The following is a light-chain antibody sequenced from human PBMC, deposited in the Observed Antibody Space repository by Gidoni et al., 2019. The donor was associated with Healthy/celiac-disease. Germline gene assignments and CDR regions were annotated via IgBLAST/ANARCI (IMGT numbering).Light chain of an antibody. J-gene: IGKJ2*01. CDR1: QSVSSSY. CDR3: QQYGSSPPNT. V-gene: IGKV3-20*01. Sequence: PGERATLSCRASQSVSSSYLAWYQQKPGQAPRLLIYGASSRATGIPDRFSGSGSGTDFTLTISRLEPEDFAVYYCQQYGSSPPNTFGQGTKLEIK. CDR2: GAS.